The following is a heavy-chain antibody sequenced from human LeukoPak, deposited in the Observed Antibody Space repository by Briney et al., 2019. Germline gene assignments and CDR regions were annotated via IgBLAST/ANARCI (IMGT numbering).Heavy chain of an antibody. Sequence: GGSLRLSRAASGFTFDDYAMHWVRHAPGKGLEWVSGISWNSGSIGYADSVKGRFTISRDNAKNSLYLQMNSLRAEDTALYYCAKAQAVAGTGWFDPWGQGTLVTVSS. CDR2: ISWNSGSI. D-gene: IGHD6-19*01. V-gene: IGHV3-9*01. J-gene: IGHJ5*02. CDR3: AKAQAVAGTGWFDP. CDR1: GFTFDDYA.